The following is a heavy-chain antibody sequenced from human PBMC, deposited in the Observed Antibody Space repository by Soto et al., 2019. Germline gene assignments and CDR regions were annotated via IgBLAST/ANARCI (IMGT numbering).Heavy chain of an antibody. CDR2: IYYSGSV. J-gene: IGHJ4*02. D-gene: IGHD2-8*01. V-gene: IGHV4-39*07. CDR1: GPSISSSSYY. Sequence: SETLSLTCPVSGPSISSSSYYWGWIRQPPGKGLEWIGSIYYSGSVNYNPSLSGRVTISVDKSNNQVSLNLNSVTAADTVIYYCARVMDGPTYLPSGLDYWGQGTLVTVS. CDR3: ARVMDGPTYLPSGLDY.